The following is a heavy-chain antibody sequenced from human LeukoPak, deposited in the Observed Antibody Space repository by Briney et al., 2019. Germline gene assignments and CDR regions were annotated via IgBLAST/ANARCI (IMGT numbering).Heavy chain of an antibody. CDR1: GGTFSSYA. CDR3: ARDQTGTTGPHLYYYYMDV. Sequence: ASVKVSCKASGGTFSSYAISWVRQAPGQGLEWMGRIIPILGIANYAQKFQGRVTITADKSTSTAYMELSSLRSEDTAVYYCARDQTGTTGPHLYYYYMDVWGKGTTVTVSS. J-gene: IGHJ6*03. V-gene: IGHV1-69*04. CDR2: IIPILGIA. D-gene: IGHD1-7*01.